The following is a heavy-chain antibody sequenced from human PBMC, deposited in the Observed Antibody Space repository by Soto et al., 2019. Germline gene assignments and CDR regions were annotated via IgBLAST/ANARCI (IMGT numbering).Heavy chain of an antibody. V-gene: IGHV1-18*01. CDR3: ARDAGGGSYLAY. J-gene: IGHJ4*02. Sequence: QVPLVQSGGEVKKPGASVKVSCKPSGYTFTNYGISWVRQAPGQGLERMGWISAFNGNTKYAQKFQGRVTLTTDTSTSTAYMELRSLRYDDTAVYYCARDAGGGSYLAYWGQGTLVTVSS. CDR1: GYTFTNYG. CDR2: ISAFNGNT. D-gene: IGHD1-26*01.